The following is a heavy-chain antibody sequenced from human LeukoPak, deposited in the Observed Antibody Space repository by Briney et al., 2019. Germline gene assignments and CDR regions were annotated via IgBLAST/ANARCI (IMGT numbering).Heavy chain of an antibody. V-gene: IGHV4-59*08. D-gene: IGHD3-22*01. CDR3: ARQRPYYYDGSGYYDP. CDR1: GGYISSYY. Sequence: SETLSLTCTVSGGYISSYYWSWIRQSPGKGLEWTGYIYYSGSTNCNPSLKSRVTISVDTSKNQFSLKLSSVTAADTAVYYCARQRPYYYDGSGYYDPWGQGILVTVSS. CDR2: IYYSGST. J-gene: IGHJ5*02.